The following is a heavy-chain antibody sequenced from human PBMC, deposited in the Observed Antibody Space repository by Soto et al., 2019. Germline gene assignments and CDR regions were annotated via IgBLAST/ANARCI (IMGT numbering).Heavy chain of an antibody. CDR2: ISSSSSSI. CDR3: ARDYEYWSGYYKGFDY. CDR1: GFTFSSYS. Sequence: EVQLVESGGGLVQPGGSLRLSCAASGFTFSSYSMNWVRQAPGKGLEWVSYISSSSSSIYYADSVKGRFTISRDNAKNSVYLQMNSLRDEDTAVYYCARDYEYWSGYYKGFDYWGQGTLVTVSS. V-gene: IGHV3-48*02. J-gene: IGHJ4*02. D-gene: IGHD3-3*01.